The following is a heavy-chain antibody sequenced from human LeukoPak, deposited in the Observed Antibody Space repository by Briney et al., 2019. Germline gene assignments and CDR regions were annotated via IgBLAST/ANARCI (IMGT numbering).Heavy chain of an antibody. J-gene: IGHJ4*02. CDR2: IHYSGST. D-gene: IGHD6-13*01. Sequence: PSETLSLTCTVSGGSISSGDYYWNWIRQPPGKGLEWIGYIHYSGSTYYNPSLKSRVTISVDTSKNQFSLKLSSVTAADTAVYYCARAGQQLVSDYWGQGTLVTVSS. CDR3: ARAGQQLVSDY. CDR1: GGSISSGDYY. V-gene: IGHV4-30-4*01.